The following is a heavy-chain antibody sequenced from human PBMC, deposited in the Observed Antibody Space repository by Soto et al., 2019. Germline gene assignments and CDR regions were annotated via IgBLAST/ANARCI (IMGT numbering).Heavy chain of an antibody. Sequence: TLSLTCAISGDSVSSNSAAWNWIRQSPSRGLEWLGRTYYRSKWSNEYAASVRSRITINADTSKNQFSLQLTSVTPEDTAVYYCARDGPTTHYYLDYRGQGTPVTVSS. CDR1: GDSVSSNSAA. J-gene: IGHJ4*02. CDR3: ARDGPTTHYYLDY. V-gene: IGHV6-1*01. CDR2: TYYRSKWSN. D-gene: IGHD2-2*01.